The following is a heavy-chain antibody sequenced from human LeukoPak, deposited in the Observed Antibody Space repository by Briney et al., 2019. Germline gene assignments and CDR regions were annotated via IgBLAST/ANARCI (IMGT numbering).Heavy chain of an antibody. CDR3: ARVYSGSYYVDQSLDY. J-gene: IGHJ4*02. V-gene: IGHV1-69*13. Sequence: EASVKVSCKASGGTFSSYAISWVRQAPGQGLEWMGGIIPIFGTANYAQKFQGRVTITADESTSTAYMELSSLRSEDTAVYYCARVYSGSYYVDQSLDYWGQGTLVTVSS. CDR2: IIPIFGTA. D-gene: IGHD1-26*01. CDR1: GGTFSSYA.